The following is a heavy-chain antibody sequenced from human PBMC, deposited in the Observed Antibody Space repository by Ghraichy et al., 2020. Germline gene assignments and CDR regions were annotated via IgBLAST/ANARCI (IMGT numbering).Heavy chain of an antibody. J-gene: IGHJ6*02. CDR2: IYHSGST. CDR3: ARVAGIGSDYYGMDV. D-gene: IGHD6-19*01. CDR1: GGSISSSNW. Sequence: SETLSLTCAVSGGSISSSNWWSWVRQPPGKGLEWIGEIYHSGSTNYNPSLKSRVTISVDKSKNQFSLKLSSVTAADTAVYYCARVAGIGSDYYGMDVWGQGTTVTVSS. V-gene: IGHV4-4*02.